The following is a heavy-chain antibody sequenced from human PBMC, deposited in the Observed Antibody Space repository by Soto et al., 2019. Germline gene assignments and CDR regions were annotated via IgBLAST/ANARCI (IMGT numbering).Heavy chain of an antibody. CDR1: GLTFSTSS. CDR2: ISASGGST. J-gene: IGHJ4*02. CDR3: ARVTPYNYDYYFDY. D-gene: IGHD5-18*01. Sequence: PGGSLRLSCAASGLTFSTSSMNWVRQAPGKGLEWVSGISASGGSTSYADSVKGRFTISRDNSKNILYLQMNSLRAEDTAVYYCARVTPYNYDYYFDYWGQGTLLTVSS. V-gene: IGHV3-23*01.